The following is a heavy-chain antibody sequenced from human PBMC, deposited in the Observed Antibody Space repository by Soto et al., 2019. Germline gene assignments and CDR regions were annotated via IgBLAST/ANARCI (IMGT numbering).Heavy chain of an antibody. CDR1: GFTFSDSA. J-gene: IGHJ6*02. V-gene: IGHV3-73*02. D-gene: IGHD6-25*01. CDR2: IRDKLNKYAT. Sequence: EVQLVESGGGLVQPGGSLKLSCAASGFTFSDSAMHWVRQASGKGLEWVGRIRDKLNKYATTYAASVKGRFTISRDDLKNTAYLQMNSLKTEDTAVYYCASYSSGIYYYAMDVWGQGTTVTVSS. CDR3: ASYSSGIYYYAMDV.